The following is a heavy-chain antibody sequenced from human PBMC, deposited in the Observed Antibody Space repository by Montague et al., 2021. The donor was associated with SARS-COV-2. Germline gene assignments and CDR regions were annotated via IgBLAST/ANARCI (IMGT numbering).Heavy chain of an antibody. CDR3: AKAALGSSSYFDY. CDR1: GFTFNTYG. Sequence: SLRLSCAASGFTFNTYGMSWVRQAPGQGLEWVSCISGSGGTYYAGSVKGRFAISRDTSNNTLYLQMNSLRAEDTAVYYCAKAALGSSSYFDYWGQGTLVTVSS. D-gene: IGHD6-13*01. J-gene: IGHJ4*02. CDR2: ISGSGGT. V-gene: IGHV3-23*01.